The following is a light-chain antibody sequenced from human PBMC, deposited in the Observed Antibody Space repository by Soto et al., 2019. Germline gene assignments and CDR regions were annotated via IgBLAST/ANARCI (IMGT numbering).Light chain of an antibody. J-gene: IGLJ1*01. Sequence: QSVLTQPASVSGSPGQSITISCTGASSDVGRYNYVSWYQLHPGKAPKLIIYEVSNRPSGVSNRFSGSKSGNTASLTISGLRAEDEADYYCSSYTSSSTRGIYVFGSGTKVTVL. CDR3: SSYTSSSTRGIYV. V-gene: IGLV2-14*01. CDR1: SSDVGRYNY. CDR2: EVS.